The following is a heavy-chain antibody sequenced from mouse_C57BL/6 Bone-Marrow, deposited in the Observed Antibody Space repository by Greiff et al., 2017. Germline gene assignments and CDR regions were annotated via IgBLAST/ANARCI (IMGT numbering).Heavy chain of an antibody. CDR1: GFTFSDYG. J-gene: IGHJ4*01. D-gene: IGHD2-3*01. CDR2: ISNLAYSI. V-gene: IGHV5-15*01. Sequence: EVKVVESGGGLVQPGGSLKLSCAASGFTFSDYGMAWVRQAPRQGPEWVAFISNLAYSIYYADTVTGRFTISRENAKNTLYLEMSSLRSEDTAMYYCARWLLRAMDYWGQGTSVTVSS. CDR3: ARWLLRAMDY.